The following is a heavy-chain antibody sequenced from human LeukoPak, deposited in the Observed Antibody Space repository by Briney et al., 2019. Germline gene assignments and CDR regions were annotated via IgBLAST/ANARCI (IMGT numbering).Heavy chain of an antibody. J-gene: IGHJ3*02. CDR1: GYTFTSYY. Sequence: ASVKVSCKASGYTFTSYYMHWVRQAPGQGLEWMGIINPSGGSTSYAQKFQGRVTMTRDTSTSTAYMELRSLRSDDTAVYYCARDRGWYSGSYYGLDAFDIWGQGTMVTVSS. CDR3: ARDRGWYSGSYYGLDAFDI. D-gene: IGHD1-26*01. CDR2: INPSGGST. V-gene: IGHV1-46*01.